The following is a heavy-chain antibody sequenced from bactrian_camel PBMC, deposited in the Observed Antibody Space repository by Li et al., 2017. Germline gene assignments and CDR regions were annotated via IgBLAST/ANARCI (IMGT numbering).Heavy chain of an antibody. J-gene: IGHJ4*01. CDR3: AKVGGPWWHDS. V-gene: IGHV3S1*01. CDR1: GGVYRTYC. D-gene: IGHD7*01. Sequence: VQLVESGGDSVQGAGPLRLSCVNSGGVYRTYCMGWFRQAPGKERTGVARICSGGGSPMYADSVKGRFTISRDGAKNTLYLQLNSLKTEDTAMYYCAKVGGPWWHDSWGQGTQVTVS. CDR2: ICSGGGSP.